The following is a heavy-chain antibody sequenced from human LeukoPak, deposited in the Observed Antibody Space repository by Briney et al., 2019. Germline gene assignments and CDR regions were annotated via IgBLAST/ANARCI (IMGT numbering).Heavy chain of an antibody. D-gene: IGHD1-26*01. CDR3: AKDRGTTSGNWFDP. CDR2: ISGSGSDM. J-gene: IGHJ5*02. V-gene: IGHV3-11*01. Sequence: GGSLRLSCVVSGFGFSDSYMTWIRQTPGKGLEWLAYISGSGSDMYYADSVKGRFTISRDNAKNSLYLQMNSPRAEDTAVYSCAKDRGTTSGNWFDPWGQGALVIVSS. CDR1: GFGFSDSY.